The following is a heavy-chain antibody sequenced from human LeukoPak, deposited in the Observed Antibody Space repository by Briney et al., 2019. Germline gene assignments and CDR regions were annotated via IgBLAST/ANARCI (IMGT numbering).Heavy chain of an antibody. D-gene: IGHD6-19*01. CDR1: GFTFSSYA. CDR2: ISGSGGST. CDR3: AKDRLIAVAGTTSDY. J-gene: IGHJ4*02. V-gene: IGHV3-23*01. Sequence: SGGSLRLSCAASGFTFSSYAMSWVRQAPGKGLEWASAISGSGGSTYYADSVKGRFTISRDNSKNTLYLQMNSLRAEDTAVYYCAKDRLIAVAGTTSDYWGQGTLVTVSS.